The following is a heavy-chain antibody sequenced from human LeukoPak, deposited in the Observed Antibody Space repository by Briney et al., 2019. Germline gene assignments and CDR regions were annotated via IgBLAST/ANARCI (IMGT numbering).Heavy chain of an antibody. D-gene: IGHD6-13*01. CDR1: GGTFSSYA. Sequence: SVKVSCKASGGTFSSYAISWVRQAPGQGLEWMGGIIPIFGTANYAQKFQGRVTITADESTSTAYMELSSLRSEDTAVYYCARGKSSSWPTPYNWFDPWGQGTLVTVSS. V-gene: IGHV1-69*01. J-gene: IGHJ5*02. CDR3: ARGKSSSWPTPYNWFDP. CDR2: IIPIFGTA.